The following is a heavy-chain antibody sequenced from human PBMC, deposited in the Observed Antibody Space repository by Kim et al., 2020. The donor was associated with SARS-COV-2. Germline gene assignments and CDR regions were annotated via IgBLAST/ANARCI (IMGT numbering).Heavy chain of an antibody. CDR1: GFTFSSYG. CDR2: ISYDGSNK. D-gene: IGHD2-2*02. V-gene: IGHV3-30*18. CDR3: AKDPESAIVYYYYMDV. Sequence: GGSLRLSCAASGFTFSSYGMHWVRQAPGKGLEWVAVISYDGSNKYYADSVKGRFTISRDNSKNTLYLQMNNLRTEDTAVYYCAKDPESAIVYYYYMDVW. J-gene: IGHJ6*03.